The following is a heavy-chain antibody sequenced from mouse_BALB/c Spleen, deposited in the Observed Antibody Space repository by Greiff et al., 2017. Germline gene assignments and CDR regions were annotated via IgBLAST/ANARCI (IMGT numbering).Heavy chain of an antibody. CDR3: ARGAYGSSYWFAY. CDR1: GFTFSDYY. Sequence: EVKVVESGGGLVKPGGSLKLSCAASGFTFSDYYMYWVRQTPEKRLEWVATISDGGSYTYYPDSVKGRFTISRDNAKNNLYLQMSSLKSEDTAMYYCARGAYGSSYWFAYWGQGTLVTVSA. CDR2: ISDGGSYT. V-gene: IGHV5-4*02. J-gene: IGHJ3*01. D-gene: IGHD1-1*01.